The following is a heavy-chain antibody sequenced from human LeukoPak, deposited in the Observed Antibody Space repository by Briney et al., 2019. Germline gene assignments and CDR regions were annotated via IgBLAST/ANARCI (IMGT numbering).Heavy chain of an antibody. V-gene: IGHV3-33*01. J-gene: IGHJ4*02. D-gene: IGHD6-6*01. CDR2: IWYDGSKK. CDR1: GFTFSDYG. CDR3: ARAHSSSSTFDL. Sequence: GRSLRLSCAASGFTFSDYGIHWVRQAPGQGLEWVALIWYDGSKKYYADSVKGRFTISRDNTKNTLYLQLNSLRADDTAVYYCARAHSSSSTFDLWGQGILVTVSS.